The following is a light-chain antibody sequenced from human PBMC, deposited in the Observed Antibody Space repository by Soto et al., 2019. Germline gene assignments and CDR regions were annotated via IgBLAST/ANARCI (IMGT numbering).Light chain of an antibody. V-gene: IGKV4-1*01. Sequence: DIVMTQSPDSLAVSLGERATINCKSSQSVFNSPNNKYYLAWYQQKLGQPPKLLIYWASSRASSVPDRFSGSGSGTDFTLTISSLQAEYVAVYYCQQYLSNPLTFGGGTKVEIE. CDR3: QQYLSNPLT. J-gene: IGKJ4*01. CDR1: QSVFNSPNNKYY. CDR2: WAS.